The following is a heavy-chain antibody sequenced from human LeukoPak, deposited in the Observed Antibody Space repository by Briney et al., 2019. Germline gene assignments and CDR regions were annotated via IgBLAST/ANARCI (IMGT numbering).Heavy chain of an antibody. CDR3: ARDRGGELL. CDR2: IYTSGST. CDR1: GGSISSGSYY. J-gene: IGHJ3*01. D-gene: IGHD1-26*01. Sequence: SETLSLTCTVSGGSISSGSYYWSGIRQPARKGLEWIGRIYTSGSTNYNPSLKSRVTISVDTSKNQFSLKLSSVTAADTAVYYCARDRGGELLWGQGTMVTVSS. V-gene: IGHV4-61*02.